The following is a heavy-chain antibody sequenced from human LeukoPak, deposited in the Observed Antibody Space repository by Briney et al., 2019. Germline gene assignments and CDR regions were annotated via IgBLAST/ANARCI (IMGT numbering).Heavy chain of an antibody. CDR1: GGSISSYY. CDR3: ARRSSSNWYFDL. V-gene: IGHV4-59*08. CDR2: IYYSGST. D-gene: IGHD2-2*01. Sequence: SETLSLTCTVSGGSISSYYWSWIRQPPGKGLEWIGYIYYSGSTNYNPSLKTRLAISVDTSRNQFSLKLSSVTAADTAVYYCARRSSSNWYFDLWGRGTLVTVSS. J-gene: IGHJ2*01.